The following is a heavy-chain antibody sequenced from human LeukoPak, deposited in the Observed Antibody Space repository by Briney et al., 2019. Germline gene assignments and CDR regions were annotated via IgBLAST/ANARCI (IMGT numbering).Heavy chain of an antibody. J-gene: IGHJ4*02. CDR1: GFIFDDHG. D-gene: IGHD6-19*01. Sequence: GRSLRLSCAASGFIFDDHGMHWVRQAPGKGLEWVSGISWSSGVIGYADSVKGRFTISRDNAKNSLYLQMESLRAEDTAVYYCAKGPTVAGCRFDYWGQGTLVTVSS. CDR2: ISWSSGVI. CDR3: AKGPTVAGCRFDY. V-gene: IGHV3-9*01.